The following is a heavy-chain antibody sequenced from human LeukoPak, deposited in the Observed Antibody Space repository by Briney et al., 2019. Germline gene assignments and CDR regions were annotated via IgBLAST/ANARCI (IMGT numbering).Heavy chain of an antibody. CDR1: GGSISSYY. J-gene: IGHJ4*02. CDR2: IYTSGST. V-gene: IGHV4-4*07. CDR3: AKTYLRLLEYSSSPLDLDY. D-gene: IGHD6-6*01. Sequence: PSETLSLTYTVSGGSISSYYWSWIRQPAGKGLEWIGRIYTSGSTNYNPSLKSRVTMSVDTSKNQFSLKLSSVTAADTAVYYCAKTYLRLLEYSSSPLDLDYWGQGTLVTVSS.